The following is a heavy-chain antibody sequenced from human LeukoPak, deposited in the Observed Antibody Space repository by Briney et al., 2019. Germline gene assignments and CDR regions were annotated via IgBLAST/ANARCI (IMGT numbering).Heavy chain of an antibody. Sequence: SETLSLTCTVSGGSMRSYYWSWIRQPPGKGLEWVGYIYYSGSTNYSPSLKSRVTISVDTSKNQFSLKLSSVTAADTAVYYCAKWTEGGAFDSWGQGTMLIVSS. J-gene: IGHJ3*01. CDR1: GGSMRSYY. D-gene: IGHD1-26*01. CDR2: IYYSGST. CDR3: AKWTEGGAFDS. V-gene: IGHV4-59*01.